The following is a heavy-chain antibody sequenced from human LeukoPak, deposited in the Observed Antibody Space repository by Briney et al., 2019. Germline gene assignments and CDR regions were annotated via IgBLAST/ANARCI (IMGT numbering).Heavy chain of an antibody. Sequence: GRSLRLSCAASGYTFTSYAMHWVRQAPGQRLEWMGWINAGNGNTKYSQKFQGRVTITRDTSASTAYMELSSLRSEDTAVYYCARPQSSSWYGMAFDIWGQGTMVTVSS. D-gene: IGHD6-13*01. J-gene: IGHJ3*02. CDR1: GYTFTSYA. CDR3: ARPQSSSWYGMAFDI. V-gene: IGHV1-3*01. CDR2: INAGNGNT.